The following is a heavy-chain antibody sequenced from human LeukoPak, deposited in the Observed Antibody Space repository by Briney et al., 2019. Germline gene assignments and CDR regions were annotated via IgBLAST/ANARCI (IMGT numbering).Heavy chain of an antibody. CDR2: IIPILGIA. CDR3: ARGLENGGYLYYYYGMDV. V-gene: IGHV1-69*04. D-gene: IGHD1-26*01. J-gene: IGHJ6*02. CDR1: GGTFSSYA. Sequence: SVKVSRKASGGTFSSYAISWVRQAPGQGLEWMGRIIPILGIANYAQKFQGRVTITADKSTSTAYMELSSLRSEDTAVYYCARGLENGGYLYYYYGMDVWGQGTTVTVSS.